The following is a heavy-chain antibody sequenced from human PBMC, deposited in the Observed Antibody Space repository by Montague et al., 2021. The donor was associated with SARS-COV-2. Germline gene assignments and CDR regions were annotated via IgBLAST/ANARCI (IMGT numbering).Heavy chain of an antibody. V-gene: IGHV4-59*01. CDR3: ARLLRSCTNGVCRTYYYYALDV. CDR1: GGSISGFY. Sequence: SETLSLTCTVSGGSISGFYWSWIRQPPGKGLEWIGYIYYSGSTKYNPSLESRVAVSVDRSKNQVSLKLTSVTAADTAVYYCARLLRSCTNGVCRTYYYYALDVWGHGTTVTVSS. CDR2: IYYSGST. J-gene: IGHJ6*02. D-gene: IGHD2-8*01.